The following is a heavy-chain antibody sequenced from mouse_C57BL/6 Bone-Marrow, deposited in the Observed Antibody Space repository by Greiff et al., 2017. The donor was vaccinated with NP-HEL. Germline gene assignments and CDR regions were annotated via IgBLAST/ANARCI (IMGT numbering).Heavy chain of an antibody. J-gene: IGHJ2*01. CDR2: INPNNGGT. D-gene: IGHD1-1*01. Sequence: EVKLQQSGPELVKPGASVKISCKASGYTFTDYYMTWVKQSHGKSLEWIGDINPNNGGTSYNQKFKGKATLPVDKSSSTAYMELRSLTSEDSAVYYCASWLLRNDYWGQGTTLTVSA. CDR1: GYTFTDYY. V-gene: IGHV1-26*01. CDR3: ASWLLRNDY.